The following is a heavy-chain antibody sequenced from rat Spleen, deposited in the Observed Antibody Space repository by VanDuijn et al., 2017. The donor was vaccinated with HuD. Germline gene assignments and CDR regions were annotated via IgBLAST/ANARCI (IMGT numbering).Heavy chain of an antibody. CDR2: IWTGGTT. CDR1: GFSLTSYH. D-gene: IGHD1-2*01. V-gene: IGHV2-43*01. Sequence: QVQLKESGPGLVQPSQTLSLTCTVSGFSLTSYHVSWVRQPPGRGLEWMGRIWTGGTTAYSSLLNSRLSISRDTSKSQVFLKMNSLQTEDTATYYCAREPTLAALSAGYFDFWGPGTMVTVSS. J-gene: IGHJ1*01. CDR3: AREPTLAALSAGYFDF.